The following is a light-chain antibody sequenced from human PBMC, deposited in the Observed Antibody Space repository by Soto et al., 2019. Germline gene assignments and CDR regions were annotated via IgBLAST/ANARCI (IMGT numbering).Light chain of an antibody. CDR1: QSVSSH. CDR2: AAS. Sequence: IVMTQSPATLSVSPGERVTLSCRASQSVSSHLAWYQQIPGQAPRLLIYAASTRATGIPARFSDRGSGTEFTLTITSLQSEDIALYCCQQYNDWLTFGGGTKVEI. J-gene: IGKJ4*01. V-gene: IGKV3-15*01. CDR3: QQYNDWLT.